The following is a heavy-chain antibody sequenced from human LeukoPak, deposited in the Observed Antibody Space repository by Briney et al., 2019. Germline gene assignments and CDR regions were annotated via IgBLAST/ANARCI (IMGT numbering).Heavy chain of an antibody. CDR1: GCAFSSYW. J-gene: IGHJ4*02. CDR2: IKRDGSDT. V-gene: IGHV3-7*01. Sequence: PGGSLRLSCAASGCAFSSYWMSWVRQAPGKGLEWVANIKRDGSDTYYVDSVKGRFTISRDNAKNSLYLQLNSLRAEDTAVYYCARDANYYDSRGENYFSCWGQGTLVTVSS. CDR3: ARDANYYDSRGENYFSC. D-gene: IGHD3-22*01.